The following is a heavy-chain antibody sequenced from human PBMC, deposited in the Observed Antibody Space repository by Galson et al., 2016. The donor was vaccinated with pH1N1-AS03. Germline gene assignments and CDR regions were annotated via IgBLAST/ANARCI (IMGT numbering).Heavy chain of an antibody. CDR3: TRHGEPSTLSAWFDP. Sequence: QSGAEVKKPGESLRISCRASGFTFTNYWIGWVRQLPGKGLEWMGIIYARDSDVRYNPSFQGQVTFSVDESIDTAYMQRSSLRASDTAMYFCTRHGEPSTLSAWFDPWGQGTLVTVSS. D-gene: IGHD2/OR15-2a*01. V-gene: IGHV5-51*01. CDR2: IYARDSDV. CDR1: GFTFTNYW. J-gene: IGHJ5*02.